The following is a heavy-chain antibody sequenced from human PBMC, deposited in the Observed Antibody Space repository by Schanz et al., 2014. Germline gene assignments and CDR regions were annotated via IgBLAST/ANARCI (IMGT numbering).Heavy chain of an antibody. CDR1: GFTFSSYG. CDR2: IWYDGNNK. Sequence: QVQLVESGGGVVQPGRSLRLSCAASGFTFSSYGMHWVRQAPGKGLEWVAVIWYDGNNKFYADSVKGRFIISRDNSKNTLDLQMNSLRDEDTALYYCAEDMHKDYGGKPQAFDIWGQGTMVTVSS. CDR3: AEDMHKDYGGKPQAFDI. D-gene: IGHD4-17*01. V-gene: IGHV3-33*06. J-gene: IGHJ3*02.